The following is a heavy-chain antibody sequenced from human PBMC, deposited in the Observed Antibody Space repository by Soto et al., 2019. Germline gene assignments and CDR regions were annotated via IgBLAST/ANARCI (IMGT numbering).Heavy chain of an antibody. CDR3: ATSPAGYCSGGSCETAGSDY. J-gene: IGHJ4*02. V-gene: IGHV1-69*02. CDR1: GGTFSSYT. D-gene: IGHD2-15*01. CDR2: IIPILGIA. Sequence: QVQLVQSGAEVKKPGSSVKVSCKASGGTFSSYTISWVRQAPGQGLEWMGRIIPILGIANYAQKFQGRVTITAAKSTSTAYMELSSLRSEDTAVYYCATSPAGYCSGGSCETAGSDYWGQGTLVTVSS.